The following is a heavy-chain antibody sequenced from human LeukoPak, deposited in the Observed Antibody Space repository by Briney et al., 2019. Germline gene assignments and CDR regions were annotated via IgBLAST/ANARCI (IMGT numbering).Heavy chain of an antibody. CDR3: ARGDSGDWSFDP. CDR2: TSSDLNVK. D-gene: IGHD6-19*01. V-gene: IGHV3-30-3*01. J-gene: IGHJ5*02. CDR1: GFTFRNYV. Sequence: PGGSLRLSCAASGFTFRNYVIHWVRQAPGKGLEWVAVTSSDLNVKLYADSVKGRFTISRDNAKNSLYLQMNSLRVEDTAVYFCARGDSGDWSFDPWDQGTLVTVSS.